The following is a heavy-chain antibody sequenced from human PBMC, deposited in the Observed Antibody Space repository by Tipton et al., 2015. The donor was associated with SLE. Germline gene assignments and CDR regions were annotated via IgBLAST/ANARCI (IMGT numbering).Heavy chain of an antibody. D-gene: IGHD6-19*01. CDR3: AKDWESSGWGGMDV. Sequence: SLRLSCAASGFTFSSYGMHWVRQAPGKGLEWVAFIRYDGSNKYYADSVKGRFTISRDNSKNTLYLQMNSLRAEDTAVYYCAKDWESSGWGGMDVWGQGTTVTVSS. CDR1: GFTFSSYG. CDR2: IRYDGSNK. V-gene: IGHV3-30*02. J-gene: IGHJ6*02.